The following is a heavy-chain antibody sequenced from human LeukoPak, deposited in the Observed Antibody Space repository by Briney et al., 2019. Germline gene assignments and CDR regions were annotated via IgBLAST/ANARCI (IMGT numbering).Heavy chain of an antibody. Sequence: GGSLRLSCAASGSTFDDYAMHWVRHAPGRGLEWVSGISWNSGSIGYADSVKGRFTISRDNAKNSLYLQMNSLRAEDTALYYCAAQKYYDFWSGYYQYNWFDPWGQGTLVTVSS. CDR1: GSTFDDYA. J-gene: IGHJ5*02. V-gene: IGHV3-9*01. CDR2: ISWNSGSI. CDR3: AAQKYYDFWSGYYQYNWFDP. D-gene: IGHD3-3*01.